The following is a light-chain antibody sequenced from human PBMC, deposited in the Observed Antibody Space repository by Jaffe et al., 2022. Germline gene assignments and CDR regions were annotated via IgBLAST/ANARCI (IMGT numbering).Light chain of an antibody. V-gene: IGKV3-20*01. CDR3: QQYSSSANT. CDR2: GAS. Sequence: EIVLTQSPGTLSLSPGERATLSCRASQSVSNNYLAWYQQKPGQAPRLLIYGASSRATGIPDRFSGSGSGTDFTLTISRLEPEDFAVYYCQQYSSSANTFGQGTNLEIK. J-gene: IGKJ2*01. CDR1: QSVSNNY.